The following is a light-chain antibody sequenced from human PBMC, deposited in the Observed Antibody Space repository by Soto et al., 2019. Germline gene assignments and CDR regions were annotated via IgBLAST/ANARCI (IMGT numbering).Light chain of an antibody. CDR3: QQFNSYLPG. CDR2: DAS. J-gene: IGKJ5*01. V-gene: IGKV1-13*02. Sequence: AIQLTQSPSSLSASVGDRVTITCRASQGISSALAWYQQKPGKAPKLLIYDASSLESGVPSRFSGSGSGTDFTLTISSLQPEDFATYYWQQFNSYLPGFGQGTRLEIK. CDR1: QGISSA.